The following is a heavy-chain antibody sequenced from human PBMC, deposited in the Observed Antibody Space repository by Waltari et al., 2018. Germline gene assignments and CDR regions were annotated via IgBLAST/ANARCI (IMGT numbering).Heavy chain of an antibody. V-gene: IGHV3-30-3*01. Sequence: QVQLVESGGGVVQPGRSLRLSCAASGFTFSSYAMHWVRQAPGKGLEWVAVISYDGSNKYYADSVKGRFTISRDNSKNTLYLQMNRLRAEETAVYYCARATMIVAEYYCDDWGQGTLVTVSS. D-gene: IGHD3-22*01. CDR3: ARATMIVAEYYCDD. J-gene: IGHJ4*02. CDR2: ISYDGSNK. CDR1: GFTFSSYA.